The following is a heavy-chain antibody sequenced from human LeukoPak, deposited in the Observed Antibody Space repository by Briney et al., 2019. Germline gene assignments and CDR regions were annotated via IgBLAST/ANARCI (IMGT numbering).Heavy chain of an antibody. CDR3: ARGSGDVENSRRYYYYYYMDV. D-gene: IGHD4-23*01. CDR1: RGSISSSNYY. V-gene: IGHV4-39*07. CDR2: IYYSGTT. J-gene: IGHJ6*03. Sequence: SETLSLTCSVSRGSISSSNYYWGWIRQPPGKGLEWIGNIYYSGTTYYNPSLPSLKSRVTILIDTSKNQFSLRLRSVTAADTAVYYCARGSGDVENSRRYYYYYYMDVWGKGTTVTVSS.